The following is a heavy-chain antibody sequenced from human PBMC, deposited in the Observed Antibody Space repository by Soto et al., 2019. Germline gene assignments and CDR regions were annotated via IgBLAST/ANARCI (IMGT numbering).Heavy chain of an antibody. V-gene: IGHV4-59*08. D-gene: IGHD2-21*02. Sequence: SETLSLTCIVSGGSMSSYYWGWFRQPPGKGLEWIGYIYYTGTTTYHPSLKSRVTISIDTSRNQFSLKLNSVTAADTAVYCCARLGGYYQAFDQWGQGSLVTVS. CDR1: GGSMSSYY. J-gene: IGHJ4*02. CDR3: ARLGGYYQAFDQ. CDR2: IYYTGTT.